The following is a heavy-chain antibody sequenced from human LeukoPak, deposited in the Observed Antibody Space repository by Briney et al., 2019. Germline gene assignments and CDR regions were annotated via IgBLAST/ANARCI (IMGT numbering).Heavy chain of an antibody. V-gene: IGHV4-59*01. CDR3: ASNYYDSSGYERDDAFGI. CDR1: GGSISGFY. D-gene: IGHD3-22*01. J-gene: IGHJ3*02. CDR2: IFYSGST. Sequence: KPSETLSLTCTVSGGSISGFYWSWIRQPPGKGLEWIGYIFYSGSTNYNPSLKSRVTISLDTSKNQFSLKLSSVTAADTAVYYCASNYYDSSGYERDDAFGIWGQGTMVTVSS.